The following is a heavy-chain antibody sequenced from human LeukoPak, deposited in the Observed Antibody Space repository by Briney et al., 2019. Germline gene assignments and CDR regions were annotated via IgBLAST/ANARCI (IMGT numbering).Heavy chain of an antibody. CDR1: GFTFSSYA. CDR2: ISGSGGST. CDR3: AKGGYSYGQSEFDY. V-gene: IGHV3-23*01. Sequence: GGSLLLSCAASGFTFSSYAMSWVRQAPGKGLEWVSAISGSGGSTYYADSVKGRFTISRDNSKNTLYLQMNSLRAEDTAVYYCAKGGYSYGQSEFDYWGQGTLVTVSS. D-gene: IGHD5-18*01. J-gene: IGHJ4*02.